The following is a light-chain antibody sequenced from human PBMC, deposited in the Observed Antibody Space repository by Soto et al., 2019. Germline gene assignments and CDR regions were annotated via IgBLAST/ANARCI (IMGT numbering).Light chain of an antibody. CDR3: TSYTSSVTLV. CDR2: EVT. V-gene: IGLV2-14*01. CDR1: SNDVGGYNY. J-gene: IGLJ2*01. Sequence: QSALTQPASVSGSPGQSITISCTGTSNDVGGYNYVSWYQHHPGNAPKLMIYEVTNRPSGVSNRFSGSKSGNTASLTISGLQAEDEADYYCTSYTSSVTLVFGGGTKLTVL.